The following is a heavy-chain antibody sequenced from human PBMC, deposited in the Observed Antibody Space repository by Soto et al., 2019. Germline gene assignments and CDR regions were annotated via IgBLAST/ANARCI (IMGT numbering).Heavy chain of an antibody. Sequence: GGSLRLSCAASGFMFSNHGMHWVRQAPGKGLEWVAVIWSDGNNRYYADSVKGRFTISRDNSKNTVYLQMNSLRAEDTAVYYCAKQAYYDSSGYYYVEENYYGMDVWG. CDR1: GFMFSNHG. J-gene: IGHJ6*02. CDR3: AKQAYYDSSGYYYVEENYYGMDV. D-gene: IGHD3-22*01. CDR2: IWSDGNNR. V-gene: IGHV3-33*06.